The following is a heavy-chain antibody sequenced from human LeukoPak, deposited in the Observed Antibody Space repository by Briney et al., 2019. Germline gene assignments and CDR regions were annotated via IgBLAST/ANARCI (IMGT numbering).Heavy chain of an antibody. D-gene: IGHD3-16*01. CDR3: ARQAAGGTGPLHY. V-gene: IGHV4-4*09. Sequence: PSETLSLTCNVSGGSIRSSYWSWIRQPPRKGLEWIGYFYTSGSTNYNPSLKSRVTISVDTSKNQFSLKLSSVTAADTAVYFCARQAAGGTGPLHYWGQGTLVTVSS. J-gene: IGHJ4*02. CDR1: GGSIRSSY. CDR2: FYTSGST.